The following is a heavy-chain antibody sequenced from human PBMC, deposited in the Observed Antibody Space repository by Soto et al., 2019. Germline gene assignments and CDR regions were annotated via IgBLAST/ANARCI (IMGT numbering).Heavy chain of an antibody. CDR2: IYYSGST. D-gene: IGHD3-3*01. V-gene: IGHV4-61*01. Sequence: PSETLSLTCTVSSGSVSSGSYYWSWIRQPPGKGLEWIGYIYYSGSTNYNPSLKSRVTISVDTSKNQFSLKLSSVTAADTAVYYCARDPVRDFWSGYNYGMDVWGQGTTVTVSS. J-gene: IGHJ6*02. CDR1: SGSVSSGSYY. CDR3: ARDPVRDFWSGYNYGMDV.